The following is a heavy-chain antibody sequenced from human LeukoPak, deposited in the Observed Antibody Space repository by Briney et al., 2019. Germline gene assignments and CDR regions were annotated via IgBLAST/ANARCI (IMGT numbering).Heavy chain of an antibody. Sequence: KPSETLSLTCTVSGGSISSYYWSWIRQPPGKGLEWIGYIYYSGSTNYNPSLKSRVTISVDTSKNQFSLKLSSVTAADTAVYYCARDGGTYSGSDDAFDIWGQGTMVTVSS. J-gene: IGHJ3*02. V-gene: IGHV4-59*01. CDR3: ARDGGTYSGSDDAFDI. D-gene: IGHD1-26*01. CDR1: GGSISSYY. CDR2: IYYSGST.